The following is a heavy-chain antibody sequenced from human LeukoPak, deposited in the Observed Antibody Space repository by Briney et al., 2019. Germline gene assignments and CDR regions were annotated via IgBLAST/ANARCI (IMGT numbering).Heavy chain of an antibody. D-gene: IGHD5-12*01. J-gene: IGHJ4*02. CDR2: IYSDGKT. V-gene: IGHV3-53*01. CDR3: ARIHSGDDF. Sequence: GGSLRLSCAASGFTVSTNYMSWVRQAPGKGLEWVAVIYSDGKTYCADSVKGRFTISRDNSKNTLWLQMNSLRAEDTAVYYCARIHSGDDFWGQGTLVTVSS. CDR1: GFTVSTNY.